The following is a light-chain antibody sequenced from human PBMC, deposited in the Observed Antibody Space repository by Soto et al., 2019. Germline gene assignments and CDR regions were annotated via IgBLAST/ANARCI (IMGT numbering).Light chain of an antibody. Sequence: DIQLTQTPSTLSASVVDEVTITCRASQTISRWLAWYQQKPGRAPKLLIYDASTLESGVPSRFSDSGSETEFTLTISRLQPDDFATYFCHSRAFGQGTRLEIK. CDR3: HSRA. CDR1: QTISRW. CDR2: DAS. J-gene: IGKJ5*01. V-gene: IGKV1-5*01.